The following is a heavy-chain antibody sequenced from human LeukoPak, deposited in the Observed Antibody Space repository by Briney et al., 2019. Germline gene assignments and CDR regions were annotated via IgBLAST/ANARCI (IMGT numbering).Heavy chain of an antibody. CDR1: GFTFSSYE. V-gene: IGHV3-21*01. J-gene: IGHJ3*02. CDR2: ISSSSSYI. D-gene: IGHD6-19*01. Sequence: GGSRRLSCAASGFTFSSYEMNWVRQAPGKGLEWVSSISSSSSYIYYADSVKGRFTISRDNAKNSLYLQMNSLRAEDTAVYYCARDSGWTVAGRSSAFDIWGQGTMVTVSS. CDR3: ARDSGWTVAGRSSAFDI.